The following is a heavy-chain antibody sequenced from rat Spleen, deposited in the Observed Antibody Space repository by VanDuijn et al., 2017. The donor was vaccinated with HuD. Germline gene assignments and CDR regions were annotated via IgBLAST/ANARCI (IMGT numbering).Heavy chain of an antibody. CDR3: ARHDLMYTTDPFAY. CDR2: ISLWGGNT. J-gene: IGHJ3*01. Sequence: EVELVESGGGLVQPGRSMRLSCAASGFTFSHFYMAWVRQAPTKGLEWVASISLWGGNTYFRDSVKGRFTISRDNAKSTLYLQMDSLRSEDTATYYCARHDLMYTTDPFAYWGKGTLVTVSS. CDR1: GFTFSHFY. D-gene: IGHD1-6*01. V-gene: IGHV5-25*01.